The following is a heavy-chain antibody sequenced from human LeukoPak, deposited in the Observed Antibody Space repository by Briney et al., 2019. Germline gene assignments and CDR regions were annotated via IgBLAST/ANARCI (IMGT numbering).Heavy chain of an antibody. V-gene: IGHV3-30*03. CDR2: ISHDGSYI. CDR1: GFIFSAYG. CDR3: AVVGATTAPY. D-gene: IGHD1-26*01. J-gene: IGHJ4*02. Sequence: PGGSLRLSCTASGFIFSAYGMHWVRQAPGKGLEWVTAISHDGSYIYYADIVKGRFTISRDNSRNTLHLQMNSLREEDTAVYYCAVVGATTAPYWGQGTLVTVSS.